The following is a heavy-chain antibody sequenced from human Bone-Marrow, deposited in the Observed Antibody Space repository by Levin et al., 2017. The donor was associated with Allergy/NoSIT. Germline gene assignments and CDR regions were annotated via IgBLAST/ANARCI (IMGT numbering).Heavy chain of an antibody. CDR3: AGGFGSGSYYTESDY. J-gene: IGHJ4*02. CDR1: GSIGSSRW. V-gene: IGHV4-4*02. CDR2: IYHTGST. Sequence: PSETLSLTCAVSGSIGSSRWWSWVRQPPGKGLEWIGEIYHTGSTNYNPSLRSRVTISVDKSKNQMYLKLSFLSAADTAVYYCAGGFGSGSYYTESDYWGQGTRVTVSS. D-gene: IGHD3-10*01.